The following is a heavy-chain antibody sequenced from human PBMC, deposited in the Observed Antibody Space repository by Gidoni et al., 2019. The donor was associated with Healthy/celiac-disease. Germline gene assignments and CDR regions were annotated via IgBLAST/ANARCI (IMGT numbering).Heavy chain of an antibody. D-gene: IGHD3-3*01. V-gene: IGHV4-61*02. CDR2: IYTSGST. Sequence: QVQLQESGPGLVKPSQTLSLTCTVSGGSISSGSYYWSWIRQPAGKGLEWIGRIYTSGSTNYNPSLKSRVTMSVDTSKNQFSLKLSSVTAADTAVYYCASGLWSGYSQNYYYGMDVWGQGTTVTVSS. CDR3: ASGLWSGYSQNYYYGMDV. CDR1: GGSISSGSYY. J-gene: IGHJ6*02.